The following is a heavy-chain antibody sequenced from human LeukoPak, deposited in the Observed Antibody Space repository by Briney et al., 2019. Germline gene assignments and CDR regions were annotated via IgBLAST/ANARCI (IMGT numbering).Heavy chain of an antibody. CDR3: ARASGVGFDY. CDR2: ISSSGSTI. Sequence: PGGYLRLSCAASGFTFSSYEMNWARQAPGKGLEWVSYISSSGSTIYYADSVKGRFTISRDNAKNSLYLQMNSLRAEDTAVYYCARASGVGFDYWGQGTLVTVSS. CDR1: GFTFSSYE. V-gene: IGHV3-48*03. D-gene: IGHD3-10*01. J-gene: IGHJ4*02.